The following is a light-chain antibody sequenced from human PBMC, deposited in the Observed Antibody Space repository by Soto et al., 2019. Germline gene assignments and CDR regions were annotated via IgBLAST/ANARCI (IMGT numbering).Light chain of an antibody. CDR3: QQYGSSGT. V-gene: IGKV3-20*01. J-gene: IGKJ1*01. CDR1: QSVSNNY. Sequence: EIVMTQAPATLSVSPGERATLSCRASQSVSNNYLAWYQQQPGQAPRLLIYGASNRATGIPDRFSGSGSGTDFTLTIRRLEPEDFAVYYCQQYGSSGTFGQGTKVDIK. CDR2: GAS.